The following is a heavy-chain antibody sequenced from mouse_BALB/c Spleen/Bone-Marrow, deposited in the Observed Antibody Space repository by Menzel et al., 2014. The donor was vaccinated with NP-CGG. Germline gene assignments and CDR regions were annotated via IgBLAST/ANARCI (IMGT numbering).Heavy chain of an antibody. CDR1: GFTFSSFG. V-gene: IGHV5-17*02. CDR2: ISSGSSTI. Sequence: VQLKESGGGLVQPGGSRKLSRAASGFTFSSFGMHWVRQAPERGLEWVAYISSGSSTIFYADTVKGRFTISRDNPKNTLFLQMTSLRSEDTAMYYCTRGGNWEDFDYWGQGTTLTVSS. D-gene: IGHD4-1*01. CDR3: TRGGNWEDFDY. J-gene: IGHJ2*01.